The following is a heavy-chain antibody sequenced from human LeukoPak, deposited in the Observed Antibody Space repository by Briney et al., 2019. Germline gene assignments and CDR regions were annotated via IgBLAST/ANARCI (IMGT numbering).Heavy chain of an antibody. Sequence: ASVKVSCKASGYTFTSDDINWVRQATGQGLEWMGWMNPNSGNTGYAQKFQGRVTMTRNTSISTAYMELSSLRSEDTAVYYCARGLRYFDWLYLETYYYYGMDVWGQGTTVTVSS. CDR3: ARGLRYFDWLYLETYYYYGMDV. J-gene: IGHJ6*02. D-gene: IGHD3-9*01. V-gene: IGHV1-8*01. CDR1: GYTFTSDD. CDR2: MNPNSGNT.